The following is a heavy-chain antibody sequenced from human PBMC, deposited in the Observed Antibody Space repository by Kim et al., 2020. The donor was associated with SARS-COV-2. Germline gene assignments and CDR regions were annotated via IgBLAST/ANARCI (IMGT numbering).Heavy chain of an antibody. CDR3: VKGRLYSSGWYEY. CDR1: GFTFSTYA. Sequence: GGSLRLSCSASGFTFSTYAMHWVRQAPGKGLEYVSAINNNGGSTYYADSVKGRFTISRDNSKNTLNLQMSSLRAEDTAVYYCVKGRLYSSGWYEYWGQGT. J-gene: IGHJ4*02. D-gene: IGHD6-19*01. CDR2: INNNGGST. V-gene: IGHV3-64D*06.